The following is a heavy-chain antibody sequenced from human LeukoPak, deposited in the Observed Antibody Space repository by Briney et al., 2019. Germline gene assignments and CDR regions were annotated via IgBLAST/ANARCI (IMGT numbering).Heavy chain of an antibody. CDR1: GFPFSSYW. J-gene: IGHJ3*01. CDR2: IKQDGSKK. D-gene: IGHD5-24*01. V-gene: IGHV3-7*04. CDR3: TRVGYIDEGIDY. Sequence: GGSLRLSCVASGFPFSSYWMTWVRQAPGKGLEWVANIKQDGSKKSYVDSVKGRFTISRDNAKNSLYLQMNSLRAEDTAIYYCTRVGYIDEGIDYWGQGTMVTVSS.